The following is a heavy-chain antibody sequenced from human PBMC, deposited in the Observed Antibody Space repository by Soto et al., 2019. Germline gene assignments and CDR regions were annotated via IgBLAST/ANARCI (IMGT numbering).Heavy chain of an antibody. V-gene: IGHV1-69*01. CDR2: IIPIFGTP. CDR3: AREYRSSSGRFDN. D-gene: IGHD6-6*01. J-gene: IGHJ4*02. CDR1: GGSFSSYA. Sequence: QVQLVQSGAEVKKPGSSVKVSCKASGGSFSSYAISWVRQAPGQGLEWMGGIIPIFGTPSYAQKFQGRVTITADESTSTAYMELSSLRSEDTAVYDCAREYRSSSGRFDNWGQGTLVTVSS.